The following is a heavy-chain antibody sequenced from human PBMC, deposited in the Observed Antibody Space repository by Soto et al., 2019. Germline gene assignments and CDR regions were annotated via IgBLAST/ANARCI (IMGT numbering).Heavy chain of an antibody. CDR1: GYTFTSYG. CDR2: ISAYNGNT. Sequence: QVQLVQSGAEVKKPGASVKVSCKASGYTFTSYGISWVRQTPGQGLEWMGWISAYNGNTKYVQKFQGRVTMTTDTATSTAYMELRSLRSDDTAVYSCARDAAAGLNDYLGQGTLVTVAS. D-gene: IGHD6-13*01. J-gene: IGHJ4*02. CDR3: ARDAAAGLNDY. V-gene: IGHV1-18*01.